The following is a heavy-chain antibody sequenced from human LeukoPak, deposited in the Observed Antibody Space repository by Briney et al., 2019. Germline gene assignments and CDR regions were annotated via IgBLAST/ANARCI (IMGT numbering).Heavy chain of an antibody. Sequence: ASVKVSCKVSTYTLTELSIHWVRQAPGKGLEWMGGFDPEHGETIYAQKFQGRVIMPEETSTDTAYMELSGLRSEDTAVYYCATGRLYYDRRGYSDPDAFDLWGHGTRVTVTS. CDR1: TYTLTELS. CDR2: FDPEHGET. J-gene: IGHJ3*01. D-gene: IGHD3-22*01. V-gene: IGHV1-24*01. CDR3: ATGRLYYDRRGYSDPDAFDL.